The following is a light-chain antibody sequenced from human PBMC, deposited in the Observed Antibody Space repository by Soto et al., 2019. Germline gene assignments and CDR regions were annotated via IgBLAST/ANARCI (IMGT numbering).Light chain of an antibody. CDR1: QSISSH. CDR3: QQSYSTPRIT. CDR2: AAS. V-gene: IGKV1-39*01. Sequence: DIQMTQSPSSLSASVGDRVTITCRASQSISSHLNWYQQKPGKAPKLLNYAASSLQSGVPSRFSGSGSGTDFTLTISSLQPEDFATYYCQQSYSTPRITFGQGTRLEIK. J-gene: IGKJ5*01.